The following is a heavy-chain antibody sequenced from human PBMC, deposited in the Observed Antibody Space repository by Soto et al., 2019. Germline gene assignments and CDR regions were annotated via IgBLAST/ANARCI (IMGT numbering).Heavy chain of an antibody. J-gene: IGHJ4*02. CDR2: IIQIFGTP. D-gene: IGHD2-15*01. CDR1: GDTFSSYA. CDR3: ARAGYCSGSSCYWFDY. Sequence: QVQLVQSGAEVKKPGSSVKVSCQASGDTFSSYAFSWVRQSPGQGLEWMGGIIQIFGTPNYEQKFQGRVTITADKSTSTGYMELRRLRSEDTAVYYCARAGYCSGSSCYWFDYWGQGTLVTASS. V-gene: IGHV1-69*06.